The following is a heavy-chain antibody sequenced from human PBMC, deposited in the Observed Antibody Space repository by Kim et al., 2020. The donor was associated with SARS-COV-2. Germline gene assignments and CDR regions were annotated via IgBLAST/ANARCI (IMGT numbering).Heavy chain of an antibody. D-gene: IGHD3-16*01. J-gene: IGHJ4*02. CDR3: ARSAGPYDYYFDY. Sequence: RYSPSVRGKVTISADKSTTTAYLQWSSLKASDTAMYYCARSAGPYDYYFDYWGQGTLVTVSS. V-gene: IGHV5-51*01.